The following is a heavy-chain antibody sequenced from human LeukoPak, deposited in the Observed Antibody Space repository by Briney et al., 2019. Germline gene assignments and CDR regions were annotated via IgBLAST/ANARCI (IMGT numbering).Heavy chain of an antibody. J-gene: IGHJ4*02. D-gene: IGHD3-22*01. Sequence: GGSLRLSCAASGFTFSSYAMSWVRQAPGKGLEWVSAISGSGGSTYYADSVKGRFTISRDNSKNTLYLQMSSLRAEDAAVYYCAQTGDSSPFDYWGQGTLVTVSS. CDR1: GFTFSSYA. V-gene: IGHV3-23*01. CDR3: AQTGDSSPFDY. CDR2: ISGSGGST.